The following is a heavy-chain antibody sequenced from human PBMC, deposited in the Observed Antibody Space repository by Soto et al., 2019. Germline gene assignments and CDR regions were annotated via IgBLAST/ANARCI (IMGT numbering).Heavy chain of an antibody. CDR3: ARDMHAGFTHYFDT. CDR2: ITDTETT. Sequence: SETLSLTCTVSGASMGRYYWSCIRQSPGKGLEWIGYITDTETTNYSPSLRSRVTISLEASKSQFSLTLSSVTAADTAVYYCARDMHAGFTHYFDTWGQGTLVTVYS. V-gene: IGHV4-59*01. J-gene: IGHJ5*02. CDR1: GASMGRYY. D-gene: IGHD1-26*01.